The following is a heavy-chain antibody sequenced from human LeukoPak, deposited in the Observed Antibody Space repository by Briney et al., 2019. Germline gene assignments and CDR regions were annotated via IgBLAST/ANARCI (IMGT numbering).Heavy chain of an antibody. Sequence: ASVKVSCKASGYTFTSYYMHWVRQAPGQGLEWMGIINPSGGSTSYAQKFQGRVTMTRDTSTSTVYMELSSLRSEDTAVYYCARANTMVRGVISWRSHFDYWGQGTLVSVSS. CDR1: GYTFTSYY. D-gene: IGHD3-10*01. CDR2: INPSGGST. V-gene: IGHV1-46*01. CDR3: ARANTMVRGVISWRSHFDY. J-gene: IGHJ4*02.